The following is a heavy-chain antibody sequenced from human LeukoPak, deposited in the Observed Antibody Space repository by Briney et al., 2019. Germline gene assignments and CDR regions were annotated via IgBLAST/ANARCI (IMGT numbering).Heavy chain of an antibody. D-gene: IGHD6-13*01. CDR1: GFTVSSNY. CDR2: IYSGGST. Sequence: GGSLRLSCAASGFTVSSNYMSWVRQAPGKGLEWVSVIYSGGSTYYADSVKGRFTISRDNSENTLYLQMNSLRAEDTAVYYCAKDFSSSWYYFDYWGQGTLVTVSS. CDR3: AKDFSSSWYYFDY. J-gene: IGHJ4*02. V-gene: IGHV3-53*01.